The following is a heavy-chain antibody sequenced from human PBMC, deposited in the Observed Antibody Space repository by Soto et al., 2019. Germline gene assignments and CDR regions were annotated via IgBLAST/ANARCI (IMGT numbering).Heavy chain of an antibody. V-gene: IGHV4-30-2*01. J-gene: IGHJ4*02. CDR1: GGSISSGGYS. CDR2: IYHSGST. Sequence: QLQLQESGSGLVKPSQTLSLTCAVSGGSISSGGYSWSWIRQPPGKGLEWIGYIYHSGSTYYNPSLKRRVTTSVDTSKNPCSLRLSSVTAADTAVYYCARAVVTKYDYWGQGTLVTVSS. CDR3: ARAVVTKYDY. D-gene: IGHD2-15*01.